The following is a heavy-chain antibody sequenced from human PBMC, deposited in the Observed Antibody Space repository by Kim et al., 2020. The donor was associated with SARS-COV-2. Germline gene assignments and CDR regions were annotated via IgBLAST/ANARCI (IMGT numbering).Heavy chain of an antibody. Sequence: DSVKGRFTISRDNSKNTLYLQMNSLRAEDTAVYYCAKDIQYSSGGDFDYWGQGTLVTVSS. CDR3: AKDIQYSSGGDFDY. D-gene: IGHD6-19*01. J-gene: IGHJ4*02. V-gene: IGHV3-30*02.